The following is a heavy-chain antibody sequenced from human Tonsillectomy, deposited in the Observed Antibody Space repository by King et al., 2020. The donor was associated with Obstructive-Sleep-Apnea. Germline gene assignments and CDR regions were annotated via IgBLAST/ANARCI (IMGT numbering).Heavy chain of an antibody. CDR2: IIPIFGTA. Sequence: VQLVQSGAEVKKPGSSVKVSCKASGGTFSSYAISWVRQAPGQGLEWMGGIIPIFGTANYAQKFQGRVTITADESTSTAYMELSSLRSADTAVYYCARGDCSSTSCYASSCGYWGQGTLVTVSS. CDR3: ARGDCSSTSCYASSCGY. CDR1: GGTFSSYA. D-gene: IGHD2-2*01. J-gene: IGHJ4*02. V-gene: IGHV1-69*01.